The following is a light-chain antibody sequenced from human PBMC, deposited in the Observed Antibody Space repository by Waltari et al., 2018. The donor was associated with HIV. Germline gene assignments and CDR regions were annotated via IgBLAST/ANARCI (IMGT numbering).Light chain of an antibody. V-gene: IGLV7-46*01. CDR3: LLSYGGVRV. J-gene: IGLJ2*01. Sequence: VVTQDPSLTVSPGDTVTLSCASFSGGVARSHFPYWFQLKPGQPPRTVIYDPEKRHPLTSGRFSGSLAGGKAILTLSGALPEDEAEYFCLLSYGGVRVFGGGTTLTV. CDR2: DPE. CDR1: SGGVARSHF.